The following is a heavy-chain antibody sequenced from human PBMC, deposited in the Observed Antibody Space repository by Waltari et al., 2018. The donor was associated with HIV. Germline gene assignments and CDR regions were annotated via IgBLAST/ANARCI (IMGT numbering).Heavy chain of an antibody. V-gene: IGHV4-34*01. D-gene: IGHD3-9*01. CDR3: ARGTNWLLRSPCDY. J-gene: IGHJ4*02. CDR1: GGSFSGYY. CDR2: INHSGST. Sequence: QVQLQQWGAGLLKPSETLSLTCAVYGGSFSGYYWSWIRQPPGKGLEWIGEINHSGSTNYNPSLKSRVTISVDTSKNQFSLKLSSVTAADTAVYYCARGTNWLLRSPCDYWGQGTLVTVSS.